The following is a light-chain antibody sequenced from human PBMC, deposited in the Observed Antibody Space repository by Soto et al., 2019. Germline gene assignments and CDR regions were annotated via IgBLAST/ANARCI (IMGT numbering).Light chain of an antibody. CDR2: AAS. V-gene: IGKV1-39*01. CDR1: QNIGKY. CDR3: QQSYNTQLT. Sequence: IQITQSPSSLSASVGDRVTITCRASQNIGKYLNWYQHRPGKAPKLLVYAASSLQSGVPSRFNGSESGTDFSLTITSLQPEDSATYYCQQSYNTQLTFGPGTKVDIK. J-gene: IGKJ3*01.